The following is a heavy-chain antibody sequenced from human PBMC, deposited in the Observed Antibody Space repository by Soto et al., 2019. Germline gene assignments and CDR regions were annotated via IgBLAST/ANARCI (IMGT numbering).Heavy chain of an antibody. D-gene: IGHD2-15*01. CDR1: GGSISSYY. CDR2: IYYSGST. V-gene: IGHV4-39*01. CDR3: ARHGQYCSGGSCYSGFYNWFDP. J-gene: IGHJ5*02. Sequence: SETLSLTCTVSGGSISSYYWGWIRQPPGKGLEWIGSIYYSGSTYYNPSLKSRVTISVDTSKNQFSLKLSSVTAADTAVYYCARHGQYCSGGSCYSGFYNWFDPWGQGTLVTVSS.